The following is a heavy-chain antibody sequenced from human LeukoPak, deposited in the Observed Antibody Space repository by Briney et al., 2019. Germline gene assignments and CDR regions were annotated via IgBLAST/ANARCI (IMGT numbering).Heavy chain of an antibody. CDR2: ISGTGVTT. CDR3: AKDQRFGDLDDY. J-gene: IGHJ4*02. CDR1: GFIFNNYA. V-gene: IGHV3-23*01. Sequence: TGRSLRLSCAASGFIFNNYAMSWVRQAPGKGLEWVSSISGTGVTTYYADSVEGRFAISRDNSKNTLYLQMTSLRAEDTAVYYCAKDQRFGDLDDYRGQGTLVTVSS. D-gene: IGHD3-10*01.